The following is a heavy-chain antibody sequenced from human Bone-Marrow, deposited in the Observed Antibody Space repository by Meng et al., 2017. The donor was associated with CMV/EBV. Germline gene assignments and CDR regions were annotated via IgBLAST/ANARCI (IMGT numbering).Heavy chain of an antibody. CDR3: ARVRYGDYYGMDV. D-gene: IGHD4-17*01. CDR2: INPNSGGT. V-gene: IGHV1-2*02. CDR1: GYTFTGYY. Sequence: ASVKVSCKASGYTFTGYYMHWVRQAPGQGLEWMGWINPNSGGTNYAQKFQGRVTMTRDTSTSTAYMELRSLRSDDTAVYYCARVRYGDYYGMDVWGQGTTVTVSS. J-gene: IGHJ6*02.